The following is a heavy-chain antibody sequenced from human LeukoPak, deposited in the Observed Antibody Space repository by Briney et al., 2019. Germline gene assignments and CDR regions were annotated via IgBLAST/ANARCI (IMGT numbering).Heavy chain of an antibody. CDR2: VIPSGGST. CDR1: EYTFTSYY. CDR3: ARVVTDSSGWYHFDY. Sequence: ASVKVSCKASEYTFTSYYIHWVRQAPGQGLEWMGIVIPSGGSTTYAQTFQGRVTMTRDTSTRTVYMELSSLRSADTAVYYCARVVTDSSGWYHFDYWGQGTLVTLSS. D-gene: IGHD6-19*01. J-gene: IGHJ4*02. V-gene: IGHV1-46*01.